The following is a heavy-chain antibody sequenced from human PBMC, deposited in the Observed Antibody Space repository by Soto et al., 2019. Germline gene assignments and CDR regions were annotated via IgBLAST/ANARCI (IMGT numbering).Heavy chain of an antibody. CDR1: GGSFSGYY. CDR3: ARVHDYGDYSPVDY. J-gene: IGHJ4*02. Sequence: SETLSLTCAVYGGSFSGYYWSWIRQPPGKGLEWIGEINHSGSTNYNPSLKSRVTISVDTSKNQFSLKLSSVTAADTAVYYCARVHDYGDYSPVDYWGQGTLVTVSS. D-gene: IGHD4-17*01. CDR2: INHSGST. V-gene: IGHV4-34*01.